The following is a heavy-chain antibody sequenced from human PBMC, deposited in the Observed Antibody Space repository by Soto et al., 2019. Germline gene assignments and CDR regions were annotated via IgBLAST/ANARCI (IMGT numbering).Heavy chain of an antibody. CDR2: IYHSGST. D-gene: IGHD3-10*01. CDR3: ARDSLSGSYYKWFGP. Sequence: SETLSLTCTVSGGSINGYSWSWIRQPPGKGLEWIGYIYHSGSTTYNPSLKSRVTMLVDTSKNHFSLRLSSVTAADTAVYYCARDSLSGSYYKWFGPWGQGTLVTVSS. J-gene: IGHJ5*02. CDR1: GGSINGYS. V-gene: IGHV4-59*01.